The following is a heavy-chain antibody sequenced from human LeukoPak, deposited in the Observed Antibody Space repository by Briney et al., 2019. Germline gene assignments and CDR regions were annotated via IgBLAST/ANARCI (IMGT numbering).Heavy chain of an antibody. CDR3: ARADSSGYPVDY. Sequence: ASVKVSCKASGYTFTSYDINWVRQATGQGLEWMGWMNPNSGNTGYAQKFQGRVIITRNTSISTAYMELSSLRSEDTAVYYCARADSSGYPVDYWGQGTLVTVSS. CDR2: MNPNSGNT. CDR1: GYTFTSYD. V-gene: IGHV1-8*03. J-gene: IGHJ4*02. D-gene: IGHD3-22*01.